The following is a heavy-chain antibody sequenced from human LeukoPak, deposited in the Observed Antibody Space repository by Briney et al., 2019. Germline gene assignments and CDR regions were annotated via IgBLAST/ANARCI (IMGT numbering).Heavy chain of an antibody. D-gene: IGHD3-16*01. J-gene: IGHJ4*02. CDR2: IRGNGET. CDR1: GLRFKNFS. CDR3: ARASWVSSTDAVR. V-gene: IGHV3-23*01. Sequence: GFLRLSRATAGLRFKNFSHKLVRQGPRGGLGRVSSIRGNGETFYADSVRGRFTLSSDISRNTVYFQLNNLRVEDTAIYYCARASWVSSTDAVRWGQGTLVTVSS.